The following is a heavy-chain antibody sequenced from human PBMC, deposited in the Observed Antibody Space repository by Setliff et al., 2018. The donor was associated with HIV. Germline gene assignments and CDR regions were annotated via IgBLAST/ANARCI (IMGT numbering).Heavy chain of an antibody. D-gene: IGHD2-15*01. CDR2: INPGGST. CDR3: ARGTVVPYYLDY. J-gene: IGHJ4*02. V-gene: IGHV4-34*01. CDR1: GGSFTGYY. Sequence: LSLTCAVYGGSFTGYYWTWIRRPPGEGLEWIGEINPGGSTNYNPSLKSRVTISVDTSKNQFSLKLSSVTAADTAVYYCARGTVVPYYLDYWGQGTLVTVSS.